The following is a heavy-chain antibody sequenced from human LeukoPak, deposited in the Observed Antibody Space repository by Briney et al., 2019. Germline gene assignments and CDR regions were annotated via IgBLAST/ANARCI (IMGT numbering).Heavy chain of an antibody. CDR2: ISGSGGSA. D-gene: IGHD2-2*02. CDR1: GFTFSSYA. J-gene: IGHJ4*02. V-gene: IGHV3-23*01. Sequence: GGSLRLSCAAAGFTFSSYAMSWVRQAPGKGLEWVAGISGSGGSAYFADSVKGRFTISRDTSKNTLYLQMNSLRAEGTAVYYCAKDRGASCYNIFDYWGQGILVSVFS. CDR3: AKDRGASCYNIFDY.